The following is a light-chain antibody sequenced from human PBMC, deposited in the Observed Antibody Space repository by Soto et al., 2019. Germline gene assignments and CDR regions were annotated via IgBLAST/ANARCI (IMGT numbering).Light chain of an antibody. CDR2: EVT. Sequence: QSALTQPPSASGSPGQSVTISCTGTSSDVAGYNYVSWYQQHPGKAPKLIIYEVTKRPSGVPDRFSGSKSGNTASLTVSGLQADDEGDYYCSSYAGRNNVIFGGGTKVTVL. CDR1: SSDVAGYNY. V-gene: IGLV2-8*01. CDR3: SSYAGRNNVI. J-gene: IGLJ2*01.